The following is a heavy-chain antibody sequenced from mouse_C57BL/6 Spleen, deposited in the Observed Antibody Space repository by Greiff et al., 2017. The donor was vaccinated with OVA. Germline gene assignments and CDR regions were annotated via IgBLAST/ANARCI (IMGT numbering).Heavy chain of an antibody. J-gene: IGHJ3*01. V-gene: IGHV1-50*01. CDR2: IDPSDSYT. Sequence: QVHVKQPGAELVKPGASVKLSCKASGYTFTSYWMQWVKQRPGQGLEWIGEIDPSDSYTNYNQKFKGKATLTVDTSSSTAYMQLSSLTSEDSAVYYCARSYYYGSSYAAYWGQGTLVTVSA. CDR1: GYTFTSYW. CDR3: ARSYYYGSSYAAY. D-gene: IGHD1-1*01.